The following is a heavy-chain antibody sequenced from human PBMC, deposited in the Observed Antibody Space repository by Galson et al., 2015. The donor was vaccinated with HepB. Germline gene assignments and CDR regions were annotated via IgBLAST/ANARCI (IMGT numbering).Heavy chain of an antibody. CDR3: ARAKEGRGYFDY. CDR1: GDSISSDSW. CDR2: IYHSGGT. Sequence: TLSLTCAVSGDSISSDSWWSWVRQPPGEGLEWIGEIYHSGGTNYRPSLKSRVTISVDKAKNLFSLKLTFVTAADTAVYYCARAKEGRGYFDYWGQGTLVTVSS. D-gene: IGHD3-10*01. J-gene: IGHJ4*02. V-gene: IGHV4-4*02.